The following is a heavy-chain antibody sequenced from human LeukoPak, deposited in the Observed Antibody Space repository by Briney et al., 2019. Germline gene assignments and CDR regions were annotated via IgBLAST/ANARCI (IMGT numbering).Heavy chain of an antibody. CDR2: ISTYNGHT. V-gene: IGHV1-18*01. CDR1: GYTFTTYG. Sequence: ASVKVSCKASGYTFTTYGVSWVRQAPGQGLEWMGWISTYNGHTNYAQKFQGRVTITADESTSTAYMELSSLRSEDTAVYYCARDREPDIVVVPAASLEGWFDPWGQGTLVTVSS. J-gene: IGHJ5*02. D-gene: IGHD2-2*01. CDR3: ARDREPDIVVVPAASLEGWFDP.